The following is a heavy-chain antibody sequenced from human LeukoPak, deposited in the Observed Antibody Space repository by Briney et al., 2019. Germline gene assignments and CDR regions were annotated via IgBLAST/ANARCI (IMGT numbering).Heavy chain of an antibody. CDR1: GFTFSSYA. CDR3: AKQDELRYFDWLSPGAFDI. D-gene: IGHD3-9*01. CDR2: ISGRGGST. V-gene: IGHV3-23*01. J-gene: IGHJ3*02. Sequence: GGSLRLSCAASGFTFSSYAMSWVRQAPGKGLEWVSAISGRGGSTYYADSVKGRFTISRDNSKNTLYLQMNSLRAEDTAVYYCAKQDELRYFDWLSPGAFDIWGQGTMVTVSS.